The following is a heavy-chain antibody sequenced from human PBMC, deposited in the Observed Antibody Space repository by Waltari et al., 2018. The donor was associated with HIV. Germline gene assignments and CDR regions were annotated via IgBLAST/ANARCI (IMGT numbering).Heavy chain of an antibody. Sequence: EVQLVESGGGPVKPGESLRLSCVTSGFIFNSYSMNWVRQAPGKGPEWVSSISSSGNFKHYADSVKGRFTISRDNAENSLYLQMNGLRAEDTAIYYCARDSRGSTWSLNWFDPWGQGTLVTVSS. J-gene: IGHJ5*02. V-gene: IGHV3-21*02. CDR2: ISSSGNFK. D-gene: IGHD6-6*01. CDR1: GFIFNSYS. CDR3: ARDSRGSTWSLNWFDP.